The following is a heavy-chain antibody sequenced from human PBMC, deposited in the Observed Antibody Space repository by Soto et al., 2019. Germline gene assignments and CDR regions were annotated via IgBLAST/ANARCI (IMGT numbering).Heavy chain of an antibody. CDR2: IKQDGSEK. V-gene: IGHV3-7*01. J-gene: IGHJ3*02. CDR1: GFTFSNYA. D-gene: IGHD2-15*01. CDR3: VRVPLGWFSSGRRYAFDI. Sequence: PGGSLSLSCAASGFTFSNYAMSWVRQAPGKGLEWVANIKQDGSEKYYMDSVKGRFTVSRDNAKNSLYLQMNSLRAEDTAVYYCVRVPLGWFSSGRRYAFDIWGQGTMVTVSS.